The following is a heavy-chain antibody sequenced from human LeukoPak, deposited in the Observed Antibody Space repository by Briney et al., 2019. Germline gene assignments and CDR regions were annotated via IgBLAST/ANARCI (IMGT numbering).Heavy chain of an antibody. Sequence: SETLSLTCTVSGGSISSYYWSWIRQPPGKGLEWIGYIYYSGSTNYNPSLKSRVTMSVDTSKNQFSLKLSSVTAADTAVYYCASGCSSTSCYTGDYYYYMDVWGKGTTVTVSS. D-gene: IGHD2-2*02. V-gene: IGHV4-59*12. CDR3: ASGCSSTSCYTGDYYYYMDV. CDR1: GGSISSYY. J-gene: IGHJ6*03. CDR2: IYYSGST.